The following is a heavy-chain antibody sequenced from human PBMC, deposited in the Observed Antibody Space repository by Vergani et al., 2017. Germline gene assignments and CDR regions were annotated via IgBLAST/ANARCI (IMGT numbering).Heavy chain of an antibody. CDR3: AKGLTEWELYFDY. V-gene: IGHV3-23*04. CDR2: ISGSGAST. J-gene: IGHJ4*02. D-gene: IGHD1-26*01. CDR1: GFTFSTSA. Sequence: EVQLVESGGTLVQPGGSLRLSCAGSGFTFSTSAMSWVRQAPGKGLQWVSTISGSGASTFYADSVKGRFTISRDNSKNTLYLQMNSLRAEDTAVYYCAKGLTEWELYFDYWGQGTLVTVSS.